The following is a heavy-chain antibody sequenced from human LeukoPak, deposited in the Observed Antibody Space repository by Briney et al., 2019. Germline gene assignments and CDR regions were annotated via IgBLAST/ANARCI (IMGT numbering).Heavy chain of an antibody. CDR2: ISYDGGNK. CDR1: GFTFSAYS. D-gene: IGHD3-10*01. CDR3: AKVFEVRGARRPKDY. J-gene: IGHJ4*02. V-gene: IGHV3-30*18. Sequence: GGSLRLSCAASGFTFSAYSMTWVRQAPGEGLEWVALISYDGGNKFYADSVRDRFTISRDNSKNTLFLQMNSLRIEDTAVYYCAKVFEVRGARRPKDYWGQGTLVIVSS.